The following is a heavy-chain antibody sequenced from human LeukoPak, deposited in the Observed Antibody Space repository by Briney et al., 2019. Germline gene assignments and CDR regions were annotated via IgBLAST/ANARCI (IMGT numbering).Heavy chain of an antibody. CDR3: ARCIAVAGNYYYGMDV. J-gene: IGHJ6*02. CDR1: GGSFSGHY. Sequence: SETLSLTCAVYGGSFSGHYWTWIRQPPGKGLEWIGEINHAGNTNYNPSLKSRVTISVDTSKNQFSLKLSSVTAADTAVYYCARCIAVAGNYYYGMDVWGQGTTVTVSS. D-gene: IGHD6-19*01. CDR2: INHAGNT. V-gene: IGHV4-34*01.